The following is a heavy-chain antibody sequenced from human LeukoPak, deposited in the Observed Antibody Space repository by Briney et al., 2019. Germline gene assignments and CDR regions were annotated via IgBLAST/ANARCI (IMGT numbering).Heavy chain of an antibody. CDR3: AKEASITMIVVAGLDY. V-gene: IGHV3-30-3*01. CDR1: GFTFRNYA. J-gene: IGHJ4*02. D-gene: IGHD3-22*01. CDR2: ISYDGSTK. Sequence: SGGSLRLSCAASGFTFRNYAIHWVRRAPGKGLEWVALISYDGSTKYYPDSMQGRFTISRDNSKNTLYLQMNSLRAEDTAVYYCAKEASITMIVVAGLDYWGQGTLVTVSS.